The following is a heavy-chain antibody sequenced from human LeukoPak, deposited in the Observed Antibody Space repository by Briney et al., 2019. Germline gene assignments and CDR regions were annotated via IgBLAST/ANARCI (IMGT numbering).Heavy chain of an antibody. V-gene: IGHV4-39*07. D-gene: IGHD5-18*01. J-gene: IGHJ4*02. CDR2: VYYSGST. Sequence: PSETLSLTCTVSGGSLSSTSHYWAWIRQPPGKGLEWVGSVYYSGSTYYNPSLKSRVTISVDTSKNQFSLKLSSVTAADTAVYYCAREGRYSYGSAFDYWGQGTLVTVSS. CDR3: AREGRYSYGSAFDY. CDR1: GGSLSSTSHY.